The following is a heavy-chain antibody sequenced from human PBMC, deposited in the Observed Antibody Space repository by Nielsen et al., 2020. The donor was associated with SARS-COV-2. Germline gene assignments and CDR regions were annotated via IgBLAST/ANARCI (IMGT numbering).Heavy chain of an antibody. D-gene: IGHD2-2*02. J-gene: IGHJ1*01. Sequence: SETLSLTCTVSGGSISSGGYYWSWIRQPPGKGLEWIGEINHSGSTNYNPSLKSRVTISVDTSKNQFSLKLSSVTAADTAVYYCARHGYCSSTSCYTEAGEYFQHWGQGTLVTVSS. V-gene: IGHV4-39*01. CDR1: GGSISSGGYY. CDR3: ARHGYCSSTSCYTEAGEYFQH. CDR2: INHSGST.